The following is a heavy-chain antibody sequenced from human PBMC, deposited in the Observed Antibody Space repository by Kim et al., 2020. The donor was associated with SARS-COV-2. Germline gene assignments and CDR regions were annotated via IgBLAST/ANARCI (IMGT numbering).Heavy chain of an antibody. J-gene: IGHJ4*02. CDR1: GGSFSDHY. CDR3: ARERAGAKAVAGSPHDY. V-gene: IGHV4-34*01. CDR2: INHGGGT. Sequence: SETLSLTCAVYGGSFSDHYWSWIRQPPGKGLEWIGEINHGGGTNYNPSLKSRVTISIDTSKNQFSLKLSSVTAADTAVYYCARERAGAKAVAGSPHDYWGQGTLVTVSS. D-gene: IGHD6-19*01.